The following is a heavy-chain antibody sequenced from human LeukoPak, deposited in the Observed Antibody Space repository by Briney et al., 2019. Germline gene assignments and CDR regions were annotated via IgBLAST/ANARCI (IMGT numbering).Heavy chain of an antibody. CDR1: GFTFSSYA. CDR2: ISYDGSNK. D-gene: IGHD4-17*01. V-gene: IGHV3-30-3*01. J-gene: IGHJ4*02. CDR3: ARVSRTTVRY. Sequence: GGSLRLSCAASGFTFSSYAMHWVRQAPGKGLEWVAVISYDGSNKYYADSVKGRFTISRDNSKNTLYLQMDSLRAEDTAVYYCARVSRTTVRYWGQGTLVTVSS.